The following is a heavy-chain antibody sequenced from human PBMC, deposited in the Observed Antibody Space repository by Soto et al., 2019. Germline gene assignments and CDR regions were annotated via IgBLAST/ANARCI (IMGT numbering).Heavy chain of an antibody. CDR3: PPNSGGSPPRVRWFDP. CDR1: GFTFSNSD. Sequence: GGSLRLSCAASGFTFSNSDMNWVHQAPGKGLEWVSGVSWNGSRTHYADSVKGRFIISRDNSRNTLYLQTNSLRAEDTAVYNRPPNSGGSPPRVRWFDPWGQGTLVTVSS. CDR2: VSWNGSRT. V-gene: IGHV3-35*01. J-gene: IGHJ5*02. D-gene: IGHD2-15*01.